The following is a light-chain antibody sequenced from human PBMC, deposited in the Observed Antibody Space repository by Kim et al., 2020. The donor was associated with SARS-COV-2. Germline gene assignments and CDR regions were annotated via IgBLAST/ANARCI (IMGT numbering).Light chain of an antibody. V-gene: IGLV1-51*01. CDR3: GTWDSSLSAAV. CDR2: DNN. CDR1: SSNSGNNY. Sequence: GTKATISCSGSSSNSGNNYVSWYHQLPGTAPKFLIYDNNKRPSGIPDRFSGSKSGTSATLGITGLQTGDEADYYCGTWDSSLSAAVFGGGTQLTVL. J-gene: IGLJ7*01.